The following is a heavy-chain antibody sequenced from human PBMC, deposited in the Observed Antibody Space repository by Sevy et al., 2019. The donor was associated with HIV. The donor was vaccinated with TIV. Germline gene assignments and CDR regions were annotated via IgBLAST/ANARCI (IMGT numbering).Heavy chain of an antibody. D-gene: IGHD4-17*01. CDR1: GYSISSGYQ. V-gene: IGHV4-38-2*01. Sequence: SETLSLTCAVSGYSISSGYQWGWIRQPPGKGLEWIGTIYHSGSTYYNPSLKSRVTISVDTSKNQFSLKLNSMTAADTAVYFCARVAVYWGQGILVTVSS. CDR2: IYHSGST. CDR3: ARVAVY. J-gene: IGHJ4*02.